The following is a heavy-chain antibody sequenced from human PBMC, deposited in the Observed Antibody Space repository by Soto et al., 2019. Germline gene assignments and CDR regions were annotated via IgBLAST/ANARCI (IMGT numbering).Heavy chain of an antibody. Sequence: PGGSLRLSCAASGFTFSSYAMHWVRQAPGKGLEWVAVISYDGSNKYYADSVKGRFTISRDNSKNTLYLQMNSLRAEDTAVYYCAKDLPDHRHPDIVVVVAATGADAFDIWGQGTMVTVSS. V-gene: IGHV3-30-3*01. CDR3: AKDLPDHRHPDIVVVVAATGADAFDI. CDR1: GFTFSSYA. J-gene: IGHJ3*02. CDR2: ISYDGSNK. D-gene: IGHD2-15*01.